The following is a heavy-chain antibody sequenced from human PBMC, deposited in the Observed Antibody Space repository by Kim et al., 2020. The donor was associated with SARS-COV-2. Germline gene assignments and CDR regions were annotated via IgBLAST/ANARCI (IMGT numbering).Heavy chain of an antibody. CDR2: IYYSGST. CDR1: GGSISSGDYY. J-gene: IGHJ6*03. V-gene: IGHV4-30-4*01. D-gene: IGHD4-17*01. CDR3: ARVKAHGDYYYYYMDV. Sequence: SETLSLTCTVSGGSISSGDYYWSWIRQPPGKGLEWIGYIYYSGSTYYNPSLKSRVTISVDTSKNQFSLKLSSVTAADTAVYYCARVKAHGDYYYYYMDVWGKGTTVTVSS.